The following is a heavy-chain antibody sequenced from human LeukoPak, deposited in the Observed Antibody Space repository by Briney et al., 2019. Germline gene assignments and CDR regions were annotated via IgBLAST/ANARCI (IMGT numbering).Heavy chain of an antibody. CDR2: IYYSGST. J-gene: IGHJ6*03. D-gene: IGHD4-11*01. V-gene: IGHV4-30-4*02. Sequence: SSETLSLTCTVSGGSISSGDYYWSWIRQPPGKGLEWIGYIYYSGSTYYNPSLKSRVTISVDTSKNQFSLKLSSVTAADTAVYYCARQLQLDYYYYMDVWGKGTTVTVSS. CDR3: ARQLQLDYYYYMDV. CDR1: GGSISSGDYY.